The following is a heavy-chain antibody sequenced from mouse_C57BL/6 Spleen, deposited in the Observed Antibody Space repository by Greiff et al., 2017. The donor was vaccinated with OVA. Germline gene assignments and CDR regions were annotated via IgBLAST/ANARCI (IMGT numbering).Heavy chain of an antibody. V-gene: IGHV1-55*01. D-gene: IGHD1-1*01. CDR2: IYPGSGST. CDR3: ARQYYGSSNSLYFEV. J-gene: IGHJ1*03. Sequence: QVQLQQPGAELVKPGASVKMSCKASGYTFTSYWITWVKQRPGQGLEWIGDIYPGSGSTNYNEKFKSKATLTVDTSSSTAYMQLSSLTSEDSAVYYCARQYYGSSNSLYFEVWGTGTTVTVSS. CDR1: GYTFTSYW.